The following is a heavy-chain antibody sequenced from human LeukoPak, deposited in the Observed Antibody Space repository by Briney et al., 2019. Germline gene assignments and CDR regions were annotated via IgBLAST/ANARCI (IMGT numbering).Heavy chain of an antibody. CDR2: ISYDGSNK. D-gene: IGHD3-10*01. CDR1: GFTFSTYG. Sequence: AGGSLRLSCAASGFTFSTYGMHWVRQAPGKGLEWVAVISYDGSNKFYSGSVKGRFTISRDNSKSTLDLQMNSLRGEDTAVYYCAKGAHYYGSGSLDYWGQGTLVTVSS. J-gene: IGHJ4*02. V-gene: IGHV3-30*18. CDR3: AKGAHYYGSGSLDY.